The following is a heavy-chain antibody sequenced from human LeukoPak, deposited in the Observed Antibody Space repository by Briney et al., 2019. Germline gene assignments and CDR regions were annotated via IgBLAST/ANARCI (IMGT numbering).Heavy chain of an antibody. J-gene: IGHJ6*03. CDR1: GFTVSSSY. V-gene: IGHV3-53*01. D-gene: IGHD3-9*01. CDR3: AKNVREADWYYYYMDV. CDR2: IYSGGSA. Sequence: GGSLRLSCAASGFTVSSSYMTWVRQAPGKGLDWVSVIYSGGSAYYADSVKGRFTISRDNSKNTLYLQMNSLRAEDTAVHYCAKNVREADWYYYYMDVWGKGTTVTVSS.